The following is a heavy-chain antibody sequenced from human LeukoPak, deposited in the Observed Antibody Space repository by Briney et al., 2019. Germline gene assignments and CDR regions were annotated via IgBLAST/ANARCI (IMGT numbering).Heavy chain of an antibody. CDR3: ARVSAYFPSTQPPY. CDR2: ISHSGST. Sequence: PSETLSLTCAVYGGSLSGYYWSWIRQPPGKGLEWIGEISHSGSTNYNPSLKSRVTISVDTSKNQFSLKLSSVTAADTAVYYCARVSAYFPSTQPPYWGQGTLVTVSS. J-gene: IGHJ4*02. V-gene: IGHV4-34*01. CDR1: GGSLSGYY. D-gene: IGHD2/OR15-2a*01.